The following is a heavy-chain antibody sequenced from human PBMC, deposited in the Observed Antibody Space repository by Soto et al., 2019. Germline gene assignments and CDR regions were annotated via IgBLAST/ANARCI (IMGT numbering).Heavy chain of an antibody. CDR1: GYTFTSYY. V-gene: IGHV1-46*03. D-gene: IGHD2-2*01. Sequence: ASVKVSCKASGYTFTSYYMHWGRQAPGQGHERMGIINPSGGSTSYAQKFQGRVTMTRDTSTSTVYMELSSLRSEDTAVYYCARDLGYCSSTSCPYNWFDPWGQGTLVTVSS. CDR2: INPSGGST. J-gene: IGHJ5*02. CDR3: ARDLGYCSSTSCPYNWFDP.